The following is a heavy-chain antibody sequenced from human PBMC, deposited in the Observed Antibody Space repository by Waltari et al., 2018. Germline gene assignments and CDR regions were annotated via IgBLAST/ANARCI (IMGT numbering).Heavy chain of an antibody. CDR2: INPNSGGT. J-gene: IGHJ4*02. CDR1: GYTFNGSY. V-gene: IGHV1-2*06. Sequence: QVQLVQSGAEVQKPGAAVKVSCKASGYTFNGSYMPWVRQAPGQGLEWMGRINPNSGGTNYAQKFQGRVTMTRDTSISTAYMELSRLRSDDTAVYYCARISYDILTGYQYWGQGTLVTVSS. CDR3: ARISYDILTGYQY. D-gene: IGHD3-9*01.